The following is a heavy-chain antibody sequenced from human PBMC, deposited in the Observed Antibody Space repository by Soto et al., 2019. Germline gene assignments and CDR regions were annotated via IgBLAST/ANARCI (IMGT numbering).Heavy chain of an antibody. CDR2: INWNSGSI. J-gene: IGHJ1*01. D-gene: IGHD6-13*01. Sequence: EVQLVESGGGLVQPGRSLRLSCAASGFTLDDYAMHWVRQVPGKGLEWVSGINWNSGSIGYGDCVKGRFAISRDNAKNSLHLQMNSPSAEDTDCYYCVKDESINWYSGHFRHWGQGTLVTVSS. CDR1: GFTLDDYA. CDR3: VKDESINWYSGHFRH. V-gene: IGHV3-9*01.